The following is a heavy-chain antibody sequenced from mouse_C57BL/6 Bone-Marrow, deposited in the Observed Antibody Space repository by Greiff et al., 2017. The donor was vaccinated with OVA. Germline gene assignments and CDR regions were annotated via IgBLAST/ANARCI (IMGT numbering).Heavy chain of an antibody. CDR1: GYAFSSSW. D-gene: IGHD2-1*01. CDR3: ARAGEDYGNRVRFYAKDG. V-gene: IGHV1-82*01. Sequence: VKLVESGPELVKPGASVKLSCKASGYAFSSSWMNWVKQRPGKGLEWIGRIYPGDGDTNYHGKFKGKATLTAATSSSTAYMQLSSLTSEDAAVYFCARAGEDYGNRVRFYAKDGWGQGASVTVSS. CDR2: IYPGDGDT. J-gene: IGHJ4*01.